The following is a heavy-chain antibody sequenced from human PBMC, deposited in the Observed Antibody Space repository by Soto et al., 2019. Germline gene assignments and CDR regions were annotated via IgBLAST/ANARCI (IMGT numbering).Heavy chain of an antibody. V-gene: IGHV5-51*01. CDR2: IYPGDSDT. CDR1: PYSFTSYW. D-gene: IGHD2-15*01. J-gene: IGHJ3*02. Sequence: DSLKVSWQGSPYSFTSYWSGWVLQMPGKGLEWMGIIYPGDSDTRYSPSFQGQVTIAADKSISTAYLQWSSLKASDTAMYYCASRIATDAFDIWGQGTMVTVSS. CDR3: ASRIATDAFDI.